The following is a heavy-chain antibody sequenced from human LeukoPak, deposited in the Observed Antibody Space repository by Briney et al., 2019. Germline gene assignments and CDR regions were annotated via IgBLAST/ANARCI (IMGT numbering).Heavy chain of an antibody. CDR1: GYTFTSYY. CDR3: ARDVAREFDY. V-gene: IGHV1-46*01. Sequence: ASVKVSCKASGYTFTSYYMHWVRQAPGQGLEWMGVINPSDGSTNYAQKYQDRVTMTRDTSTRTVYMQLSSLRSDDTAVHYCARDVAREFDYWGQGTLVTVSS. CDR2: INPSDGST. J-gene: IGHJ4*02.